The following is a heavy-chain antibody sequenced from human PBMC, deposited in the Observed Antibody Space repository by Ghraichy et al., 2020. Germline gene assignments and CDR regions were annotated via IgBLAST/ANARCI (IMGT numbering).Heavy chain of an antibody. D-gene: IGHD6-13*01. CDR3: ARNVDAAAGPFDI. CDR1: AFPFGDYS. J-gene: IGHJ4*02. V-gene: IGHV3-11*01. Sequence: GESLNISCVASAFPFGDYSMSWIRQAPGKGLEWLSYISLYGRTIYYADSVRGRFTTSRDNAKNSLYLDLNNLRADDTAVYYCARNVDAAAGPFDIWGQGTLVTVSS. CDR2: ISLYGRTI.